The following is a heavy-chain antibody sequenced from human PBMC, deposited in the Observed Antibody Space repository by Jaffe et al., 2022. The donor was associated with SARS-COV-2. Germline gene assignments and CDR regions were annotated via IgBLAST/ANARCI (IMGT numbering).Heavy chain of an antibody. D-gene: IGHD3-10*01. CDR3: AREEYGSGSVRNFDY. V-gene: IGHV4-31*03. J-gene: IGHJ4*02. CDR1: GGSISSGGYY. Sequence: QVQLQESGPGLVKPSQTLSLTCTVSGGSISSGGYYWSWIRQHPGKGLEWIGYIYYSGSTYYNPSLKSRVTISVDTSKNQFSLKLSSVTAADTAVYYCAREEYGSGSVRNFDYWGQGTLVTVSS. CDR2: IYYSGST.